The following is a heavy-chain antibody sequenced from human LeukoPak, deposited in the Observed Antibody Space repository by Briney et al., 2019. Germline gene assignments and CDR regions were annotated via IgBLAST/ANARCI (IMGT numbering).Heavy chain of an antibody. CDR1: GFTFSNYA. CDR3: AQRRPGTYPFDY. Sequence: GGSLRLSCAASGFTFSNYALNWVRQAPGKGLEWVSASGTSGDTYYADSVRGRFTISRDNAKNMVYLQMSSLRAEDTALYYCAQRRPGTYPFDYWGQGTLVTVSS. J-gene: IGHJ4*02. V-gene: IGHV3-23*01. CDR2: SGTSGDT. D-gene: IGHD6-13*01.